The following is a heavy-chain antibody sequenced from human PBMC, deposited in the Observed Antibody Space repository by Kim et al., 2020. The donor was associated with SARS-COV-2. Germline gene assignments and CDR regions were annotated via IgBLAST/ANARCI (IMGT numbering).Heavy chain of an antibody. V-gene: IGHV4-39*01. Sequence: SETLSLTCTVSGGSISSSSYYWGWIRQPPGKGLEWIGSIYYSGSTYYNPSLKSRVTISVDTSKNQFSLKLSSVTAADTAVYYCARGEAGKVVCSSTSCLPLSYDCGMDVWGQGTTVAVSS. CDR1: GGSISSSSYY. J-gene: IGHJ6*02. D-gene: IGHD2-2*01. CDR3: ARGEAGKVVCSSTSCLPLSYDCGMDV. CDR2: IYYSGST.